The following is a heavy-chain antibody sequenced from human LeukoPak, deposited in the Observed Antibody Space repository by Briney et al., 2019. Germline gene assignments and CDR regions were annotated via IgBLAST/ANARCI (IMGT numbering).Heavy chain of an antibody. V-gene: IGHV4-30-4*01. CDR2: ISHSGGT. D-gene: IGHD2-15*01. Sequence: PSETLSLTCTVSGVSISSGDYYWSWIRQPPGQGLEWIAYISHSGGTYYNPSLKSRATISLDTSRNQFSLKLSSVTAADTAVYYCARDFQGGPKDPWGQGTLVTVSS. CDR1: GVSISSGDYY. J-gene: IGHJ5*02. CDR3: ARDFQGGPKDP.